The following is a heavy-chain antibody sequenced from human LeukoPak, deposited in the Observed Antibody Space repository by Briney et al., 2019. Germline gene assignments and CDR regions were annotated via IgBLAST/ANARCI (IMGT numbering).Heavy chain of an antibody. Sequence: AAVKVSCKASVGTFSSYPISWVRQAPAQGLEWMGGIISIFGTANYAQKFQARVTITADEYASTAYLELTRMRPEDTAVDCCARGSGDYYASSGYSDPAFDIWGQGTMVTVSS. D-gene: IGHD3-22*01. J-gene: IGHJ3*02. CDR1: VGTFSSYP. V-gene: IGHV1-69*01. CDR3: ARGSGDYYASSGYSDPAFDI. CDR2: IISIFGTA.